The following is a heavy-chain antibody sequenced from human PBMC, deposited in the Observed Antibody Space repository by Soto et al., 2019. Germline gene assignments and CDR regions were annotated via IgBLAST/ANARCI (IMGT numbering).Heavy chain of an antibody. V-gene: IGHV3-23*01. CDR2: ISGSGGST. CDR1: GFTFSSYA. CDR3: AKLSMDFRGGVIVTSPFPFDY. D-gene: IGHD3-16*02. Sequence: GGSLRLSCAASGFTFSSYAMSWVRQAPGKGLEWVSAISGSGGSTYYADSVKGRFTISRDNSKNTLYLQMNSLRAEDTAVYYCAKLSMDFRGGVIVTSPFPFDYWGQGTLVTVSS. J-gene: IGHJ4*02.